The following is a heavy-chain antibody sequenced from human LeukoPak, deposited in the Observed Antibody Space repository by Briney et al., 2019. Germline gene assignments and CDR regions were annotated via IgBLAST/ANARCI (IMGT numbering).Heavy chain of an antibody. J-gene: IGHJ4*02. CDR1: GFTFSSYG. CDR3: AKSPLIVVVPAAEYYFDY. Sequence: GGSLRLSCAASGFTFSSYGMHWVRQAPGKGLEWVAVIWYDGSNKYYADSVKGRFTISRDNSKNTLYLQMNSLRAEDTAVYYCAKSPLIVVVPAAEYYFDYWGQGTLVTVSS. CDR2: IWYDGSNK. V-gene: IGHV3-30*02. D-gene: IGHD2-2*01.